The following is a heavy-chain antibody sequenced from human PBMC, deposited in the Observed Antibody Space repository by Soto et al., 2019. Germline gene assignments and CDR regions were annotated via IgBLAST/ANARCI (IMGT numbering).Heavy chain of an antibody. J-gene: IGHJ6*02. D-gene: IGHD6-19*01. Sequence: QVQLVESGGGVVQPGRSLRLSCAASGFTFSSYGMHWVRQAPGKGLEWVAVIWYDGSNKYYADSVKGRFTISRDNSKTTLYLQMNSLRAEDTAVYYCARDRARYSSGWYGYYYGMDVWGQGTTVTVSS. CDR2: IWYDGSNK. V-gene: IGHV3-33*01. CDR3: ARDRARYSSGWYGYYYGMDV. CDR1: GFTFSSYG.